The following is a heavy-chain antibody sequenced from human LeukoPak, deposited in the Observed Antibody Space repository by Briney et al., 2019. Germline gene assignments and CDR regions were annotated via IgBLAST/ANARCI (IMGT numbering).Heavy chain of an antibody. V-gene: IGHV1-46*01. CDR3: ARDVAREFDY. CDR1: GYTFTSYA. J-gene: IGHJ4*02. Sequence: ASVKVSCKASGYTFTSYAMNWVRQAPGQGLEWMGVINPNGGSTNYAQKFQGRVTMTRDTSTRTVYMQLSSLRSDDTAVYYCARDVAREFDYWGQGTLVTVSS. CDR2: INPNGGST.